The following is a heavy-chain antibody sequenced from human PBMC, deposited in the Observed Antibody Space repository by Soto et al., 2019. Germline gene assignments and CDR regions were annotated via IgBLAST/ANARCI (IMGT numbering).Heavy chain of an antibody. V-gene: IGHV4-30-4*08. D-gene: IGHD3-22*01. CDR3: ARDLDGLHDDTSGPFPRPG. CDR1: GAAVSNGDYR. CDR2: IHSSGSI. Sequence: SETLSLTCTVSGAAVSNGDYRWNWIRQPPGRGLEWIGYIHSSGSIYYNPSLKSRATMSIDTAGNQFSLKVSSVTVADTAVYYCARDLDGLHDDTSGPFPRPGWGQGTLVTVSS. J-gene: IGHJ1*01.